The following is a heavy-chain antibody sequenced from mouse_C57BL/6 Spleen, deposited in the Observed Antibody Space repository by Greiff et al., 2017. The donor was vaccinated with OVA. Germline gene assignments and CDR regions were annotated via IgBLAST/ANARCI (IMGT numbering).Heavy chain of an antibody. CDR3: ARHRTRGNYFDY. J-gene: IGHJ2*01. V-gene: IGHV5-9*01. Sequence: EVHLVESGGGLVKPGGSLKLSCAASGFTFSSYTMSWVRQTPEKRLEWVATISGGGGNTYYPDSVKGRFTISRDNAKNTLYLQMSSLRSEDTALYYCARHRTRGNYFDYWGQGTTLTVSS. CDR2: ISGGGGNT. CDR1: GFTFSSYT.